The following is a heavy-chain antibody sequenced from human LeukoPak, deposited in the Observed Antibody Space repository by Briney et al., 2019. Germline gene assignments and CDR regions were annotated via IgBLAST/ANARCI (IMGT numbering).Heavy chain of an antibody. Sequence: ASVKVSCKASGYTFTSYGISWVRQAPGQGLEWMGWISAYNGNTNYAQKLQGRVTMTTDTSTSTAYTELRSLRSDDTAVYYCARGAYRAAVARKFPFDYWGQGTLVTVSS. CDR2: ISAYNGNT. J-gene: IGHJ4*02. V-gene: IGHV1-18*01. D-gene: IGHD6-19*01. CDR1: GYTFTSYG. CDR3: ARGAYRAAVARKFPFDY.